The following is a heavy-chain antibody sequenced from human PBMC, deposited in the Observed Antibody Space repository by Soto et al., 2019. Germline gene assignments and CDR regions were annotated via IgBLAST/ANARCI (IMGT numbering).Heavy chain of an antibody. CDR1: GGSISSYY. D-gene: IGHD3-10*01. J-gene: IGHJ6*02. CDR2: IYYSGST. Sequence: QVQLQESGPGLVKPSETLSLTCTVSGGSISSYYWSWIRQPPGKGLEWIGYIYYSGSTNYNPSLKSRVTISVDTSKNQFSLKLSSVIAADTSVYYCARVGYYGSGSLYYYGMDVWGQGTTVTVSS. V-gene: IGHV4-59*01. CDR3: ARVGYYGSGSLYYYGMDV.